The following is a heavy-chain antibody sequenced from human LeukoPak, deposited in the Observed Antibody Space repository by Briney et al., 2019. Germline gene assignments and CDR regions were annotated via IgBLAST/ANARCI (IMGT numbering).Heavy chain of an antibody. CDR3: SRDQTPYY. CDR2: IASKTYGGTA. Sequence: QAGGSLRLSCAASGFTFSSYAMSWVRQAPGKGLEWVGFIASKTYGGTAEYAASVKGRFTISRDDSKSIAYLQMNSLKTEDTAVYFCSRDQTPYYWGQGTLVTVSS. CDR1: GFTFSSYA. J-gene: IGHJ4*02. V-gene: IGHV3-49*04.